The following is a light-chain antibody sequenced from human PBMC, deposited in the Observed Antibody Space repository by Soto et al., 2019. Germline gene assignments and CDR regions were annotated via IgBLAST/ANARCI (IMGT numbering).Light chain of an antibody. CDR3: QSYDNSLSGSWV. CDR2: TNS. V-gene: IGLV1-44*01. CDR1: RSNVGINA. Sequence: QSVLTQPPSASGTPGQTVTISCFGSRSNVGINAVNWHQQLPGTAPKLLIYTNSQRPSGVPDRFSGSKSGTSASLAISGLQSEDEAHYYCQSYDNSLSGSWVFGGGTKLTVL. J-gene: IGLJ3*02.